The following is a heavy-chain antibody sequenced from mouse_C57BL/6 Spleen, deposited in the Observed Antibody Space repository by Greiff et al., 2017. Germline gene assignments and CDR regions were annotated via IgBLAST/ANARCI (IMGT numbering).Heavy chain of an antibody. CDR1: GYTFTSYW. V-gene: IGHV1-59*01. CDR2: IDPSDSYT. J-gene: IGHJ4*01. CDR3: ARPPDYAMDY. Sequence: QVQLQQPGAELVRPGTSVKLSCKASGYTFTSYWMHWVKQRPGQGLEWIGVIDPSDSYTNYNQKFKGKATLTVDTSSSTAYMQLSSLTSEDSAVYYCARPPDYAMDYWGQGTSVTVSS.